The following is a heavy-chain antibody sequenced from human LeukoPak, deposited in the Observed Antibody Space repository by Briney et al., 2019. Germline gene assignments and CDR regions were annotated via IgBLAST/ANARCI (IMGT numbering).Heavy chain of an antibody. D-gene: IGHD3-10*01. CDR2: INEDGSTI. J-gene: IGHJ4*02. Sequence: PGGSLRLSCAASGFTFSNFGMHWVRQAPGQGLEWVADINEDGSTIYYVNSVKGRFTISRDNAKNSLSLQLNTLRAEDRAVYYCARWSYVSGTWFLDSWGQGALVTVSS. CDR1: GFTFSNFG. V-gene: IGHV3-7*03. CDR3: ARWSYVSGTWFLDS.